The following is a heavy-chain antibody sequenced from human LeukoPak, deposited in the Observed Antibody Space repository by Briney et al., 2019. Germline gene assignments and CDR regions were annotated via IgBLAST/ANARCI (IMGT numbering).Heavy chain of an antibody. CDR1: GGTFSSYA. Sequence: GASVKVSRKASGGTFSSYAISWVRQAPGQGLEWMGRIIPILGIANYAQKFQGRVTITADKSTSTAYMELSSLRSEDTAVYYCARDCGYSYGTWGYYYYYYGMDVWGQGTTVTVSS. D-gene: IGHD5-18*01. J-gene: IGHJ6*02. CDR2: IIPILGIA. V-gene: IGHV1-69*04. CDR3: ARDCGYSYGTWGYYYYYYGMDV.